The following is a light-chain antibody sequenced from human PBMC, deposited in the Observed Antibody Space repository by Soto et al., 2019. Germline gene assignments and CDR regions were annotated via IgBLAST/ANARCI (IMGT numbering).Light chain of an antibody. J-gene: IGKJ5*01. V-gene: IGKV1-33*01. CDR3: QQYDNLLSIT. Sequence: DIPMTQSPSSLSASVGDRVTITCQASQDISNYLNWYQQKPGKAPKLLIYDASNVETGVPSRFSGSGSGTDFTFTISSLQPEDIATYYCQQYDNLLSITFGQGTRLESK. CDR2: DAS. CDR1: QDISNY.